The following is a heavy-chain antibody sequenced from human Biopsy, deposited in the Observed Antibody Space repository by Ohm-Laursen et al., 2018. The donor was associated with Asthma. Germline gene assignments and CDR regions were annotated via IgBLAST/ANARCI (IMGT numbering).Heavy chain of an antibody. V-gene: IGHV3-53*01. CDR1: GFAVRRDY. CDR3: ARGGSSNWSHYYFDY. J-gene: IGHJ4*02. CDR2: IYSGGTS. Sequence: SLRLSCAASGFAVRRDYMFWVRQAPGKGLEWVSVIYSGGTSHTADSVRGRFTISRDYSKNTLYLQMHSLRAEDTAVYYCARGGSSNWSHYYFDYWGQGTLVTVSS. D-gene: IGHD2-2*01.